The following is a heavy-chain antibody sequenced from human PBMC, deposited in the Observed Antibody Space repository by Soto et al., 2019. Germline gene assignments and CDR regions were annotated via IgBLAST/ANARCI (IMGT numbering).Heavy chain of an antibody. Sequence: QGQLVESGGGVVQPGRSLRLSCAASGFTFSNYGMHWVRQAPGKGLEWVAVISYDGSNKYYADSVKGRFTISRDNSKNTPYLQMNSLGAEDAAVYYCAKDLGSGSSLFDAFDIWGQVTMVSVSS. V-gene: IGHV3-30*18. D-gene: IGHD1-26*01. J-gene: IGHJ3*02. CDR3: AKDLGSGSSLFDAFDI. CDR1: GFTFSNYG. CDR2: ISYDGSNK.